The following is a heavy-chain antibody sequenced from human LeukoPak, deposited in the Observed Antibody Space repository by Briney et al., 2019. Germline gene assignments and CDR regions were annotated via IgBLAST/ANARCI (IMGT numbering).Heavy chain of an antibody. CDR2: INHSGNT. J-gene: IGHJ4*02. Sequence: PSETLSLTCAVYGEXFSTYYCSWIRQPPGKGLEWIGEINHSGNTNYNPSLKSRVTISVDTSKNQFSLKLSSVTAADTAVYYCARVDGDGYNIPDYWSQGTLVTVSS. V-gene: IGHV4-34*01. CDR3: ARVDGDGYNIPDY. CDR1: GEXFSTYY. D-gene: IGHD5-24*01.